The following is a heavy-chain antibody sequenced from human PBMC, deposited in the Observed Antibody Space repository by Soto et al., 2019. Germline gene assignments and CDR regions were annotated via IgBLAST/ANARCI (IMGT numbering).Heavy chain of an antibody. D-gene: IGHD3-22*01. CDR1: GFTFSKYA. V-gene: IGHV3-23*01. Sequence: PGGSLRLSCAASGFTFSKYALTWVRQAPGKGLEWVSAISGSGESKYDADSVEGRFTISRDNSKNTLYLEMNSLRPEDTAMYYCAKTSGVIVVVTSFDHWGQGTLVTAPQ. CDR2: ISGSGESK. J-gene: IGHJ4*02. CDR3: AKTSGVIVVVTSFDH.